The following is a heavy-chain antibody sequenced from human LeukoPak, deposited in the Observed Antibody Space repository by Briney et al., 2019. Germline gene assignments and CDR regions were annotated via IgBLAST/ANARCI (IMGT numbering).Heavy chain of an antibody. CDR2: IYYTGNT. J-gene: IGHJ4*02. CDR3: ARARVHSYGL. V-gene: IGHV4-30-4*07. Sequence: SETLSLTCAVSGGSISSGGYSWSWIRQPPGKGMEFIAYIYYTGNTYFNPSLKSRVTISVDTSKNQFSLKLSSVTAADTAVYYCARARVHSYGLWGQGTLVTVSS. D-gene: IGHD5-18*01. CDR1: GGSISSGGYS.